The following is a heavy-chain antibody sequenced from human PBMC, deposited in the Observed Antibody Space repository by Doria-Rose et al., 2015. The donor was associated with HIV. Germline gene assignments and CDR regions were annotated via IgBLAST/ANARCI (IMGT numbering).Heavy chain of an antibody. CDR1: GGSFSDHY. D-gene: IGHD3-10*01. Sequence: QVQLQESGAGLLKPSETLSLTCAVYGGSFSDHYWSWIRQPPGKGLEWIGEINDTGSANYNPSLKSRVTISVDTSKNQFSLKVSSVTAADTAVYYCARVPDNYITSPFDYWGQGKLVTVSS. J-gene: IGHJ4*02. V-gene: IGHV4-34*01. CDR3: ARVPDNYITSPFDY. CDR2: INDTGSA.